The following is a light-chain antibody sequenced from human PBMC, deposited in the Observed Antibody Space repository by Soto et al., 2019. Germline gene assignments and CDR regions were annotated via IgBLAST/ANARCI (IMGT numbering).Light chain of an antibody. Sequence: EIVLTQSPGTLSMSSGERATLSCRASQSVSSTYLAWYQQKPGQAPRLLIYGATSRATGIPDRFSGSVSGTDFTITISRVEPVDFGVYYCQQYGISPFGQGTRLENK. CDR1: QSVSSTY. V-gene: IGKV3-20*01. CDR2: GAT. CDR3: QQYGISP. J-gene: IGKJ5*01.